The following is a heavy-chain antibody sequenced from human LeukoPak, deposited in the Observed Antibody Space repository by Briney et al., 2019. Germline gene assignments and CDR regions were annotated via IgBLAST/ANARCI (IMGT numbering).Heavy chain of an antibody. CDR3: AKSPHWYSSSSGESEYFQY. CDR2: ISWNSGSI. J-gene: IGHJ1*01. V-gene: IGHV3-9*01. Sequence: PGGSLRLSCAASGFTFDDYGMHWVRQAPGKGLEWVSGISWNSGSIGYADSVKGRFTISRDNAKNSLYLQMNSLRAEDTALYYCAKSPHWYSSSSGESEYFQYWGQGTLVTVSS. D-gene: IGHD6-6*01. CDR1: GFTFDDYG.